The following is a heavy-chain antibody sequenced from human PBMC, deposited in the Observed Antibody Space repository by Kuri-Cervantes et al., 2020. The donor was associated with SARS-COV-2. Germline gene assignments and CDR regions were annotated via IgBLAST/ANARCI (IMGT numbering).Heavy chain of an antibody. V-gene: IGHV1-8*03. Sequence: ASVKVSCKASGYTFTSYDINWVRQATGQGLEWMGWMNPNSGNTGYAQKFQGRVTITRNTSISTAYMELSSLRSEDTAVYYCARVTRYSSSSASDDYYYYMDVWGKGTTVTVSS. CDR1: GYTFTSYD. D-gene: IGHD6-6*01. CDR2: MNPNSGNT. J-gene: IGHJ6*03. CDR3: ARVTRYSSSSASDDYYYYMDV.